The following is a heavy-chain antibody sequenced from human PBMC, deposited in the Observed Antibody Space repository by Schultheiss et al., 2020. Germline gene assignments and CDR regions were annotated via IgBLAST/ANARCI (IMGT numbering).Heavy chain of an antibody. J-gene: IGHJ4*02. V-gene: IGHV1-69*04. CDR3: ARDPHYYYFDY. Sequence: SVKVSCKASGGTFSSYTISWVRQAPGQGLEWMGRIIPILGIANYAQKFQGRVTITADKSTSTAYMELSSLRSEDTAVYYCARDPHYYYFDYWGQGTLVTVSS. CDR2: IIPILGIA. D-gene: IGHD2/OR15-2a*01. CDR1: GGTFSSYT.